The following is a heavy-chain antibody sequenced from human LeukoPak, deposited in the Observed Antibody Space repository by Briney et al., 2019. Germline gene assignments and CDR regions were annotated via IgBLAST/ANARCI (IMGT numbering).Heavy chain of an antibody. CDR2: INHSGST. J-gene: IGHJ4*02. CDR3: ARSYSSSWSDYFDY. Sequence: SETLSLTCTVSGGSISSYYWSWIRQPPGKGLEWIGEINHSGSTNYNPSLKSRVTISVDTSKSQFSLKLSSVTAADTAVYYCARSYSSSWSDYFDYWGQGTLVTVSS. CDR1: GGSISSYY. D-gene: IGHD6-13*01. V-gene: IGHV4-34*01.